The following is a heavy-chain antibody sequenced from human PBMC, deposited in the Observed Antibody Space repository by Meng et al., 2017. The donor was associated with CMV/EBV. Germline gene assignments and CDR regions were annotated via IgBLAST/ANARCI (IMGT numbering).Heavy chain of an antibody. CDR1: GGSFSGYY. Sequence: SETLSLTCAVYGGSFSGYYWSWIRQPPGKGLEWIGEINHSGSTNYNPSLKSRVTISVDTSKNQFSLKLSSVTAADTAVYYCAREYCSSTSCYSDAFDIWGQGTTVTVSS. V-gene: IGHV4-34*01. CDR2: INHSGST. D-gene: IGHD2-2*01. CDR3: AREYCSSTSCYSDAFDI. J-gene: IGHJ3*02.